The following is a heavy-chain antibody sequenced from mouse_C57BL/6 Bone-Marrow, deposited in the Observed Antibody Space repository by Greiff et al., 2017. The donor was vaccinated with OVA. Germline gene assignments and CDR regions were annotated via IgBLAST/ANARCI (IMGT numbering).Heavy chain of an antibody. V-gene: IGHV1-63*01. CDR1: GYTFTNYW. Sequence: QVQLQQSGAELVRPGTSVKMSCKASGYTFTNYWLGWAKQRPGHGLEWIGDIYPGGGYTNYNEKFKGKATLTADKSSSTAYMQFSSLTSEDSAIYYCARLVTTVFDYWGQGTTLTVSS. CDR2: IYPGGGYT. CDR3: ARLVTTVFDY. J-gene: IGHJ2*01. D-gene: IGHD1-1*01.